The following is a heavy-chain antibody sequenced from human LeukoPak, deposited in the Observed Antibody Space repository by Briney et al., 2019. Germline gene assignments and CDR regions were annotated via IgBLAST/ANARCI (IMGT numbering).Heavy chain of an antibody. CDR2: IYSGGST. V-gene: IGHV3-66*01. Sequence: GGSLRLSCAASGFTVSSNYMSWVRQAPGKGLEWVSVIYSGGSTYYADSVRGRFTISRDNSKNTLYLQMNSLRAEDTAVYYCARDSSSWYSLGYYYGMDVWGQGTTVTVSS. J-gene: IGHJ6*02. D-gene: IGHD6-13*01. CDR1: GFTVSSNY. CDR3: ARDSSSWYSLGYYYGMDV.